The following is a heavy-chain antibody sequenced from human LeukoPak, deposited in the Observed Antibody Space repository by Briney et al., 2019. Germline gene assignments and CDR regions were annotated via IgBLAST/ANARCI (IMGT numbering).Heavy chain of an antibody. Sequence: SETLSLTCTVSGGSVSSYYWSWIRQPPGKGLEWIGYIYYSGSTNYNPSLKSRVTISVDTSKNQFPLKLSSVTAADTAVYYCARSRYSSGWYGNGAFDIWGQGTMVTVSS. CDR3: ARSRYSSGWYGNGAFDI. CDR2: IYYSGST. D-gene: IGHD6-19*01. CDR1: GGSVSSYY. J-gene: IGHJ3*02. V-gene: IGHV4-59*02.